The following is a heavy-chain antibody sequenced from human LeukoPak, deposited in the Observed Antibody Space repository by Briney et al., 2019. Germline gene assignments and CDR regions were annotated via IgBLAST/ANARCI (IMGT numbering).Heavy chain of an antibody. CDR2: ISTGGDTT. CDR3: AKSRGIYDNSGWRTFDY. V-gene: IGHV3-23*01. CDR1: GFTFNTYT. D-gene: IGHD6-19*01. J-gene: IGHJ4*02. Sequence: PGGSLRLSCAASGFTFNTYTLTWVRQAPGKGLEWVSIISTGGDTTYYADSVKGRFTISRDNPKNTLYLQMNSLRAEDTAVYYCAKSRGIYDNSGWRTFDYWGQGTLVTVSS.